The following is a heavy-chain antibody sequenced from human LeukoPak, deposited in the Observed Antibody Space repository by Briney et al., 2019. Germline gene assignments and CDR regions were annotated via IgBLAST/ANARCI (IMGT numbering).Heavy chain of an antibody. Sequence: GGSLRLSCAASGFTVSSNYMSWVRQVPGKGLEWVSVIYIGGSTYYADAVRGRFTISRDNSKNTVHLQMNSLRAEDTAVYYCARGVGDCGGGCCYYWGQGTLVTVSS. CDR3: ARGVGDCGGGCCYY. CDR1: GFTVSSNY. V-gene: IGHV3-66*01. CDR2: IYIGGST. J-gene: IGHJ4*02. D-gene: IGHD2-15*01.